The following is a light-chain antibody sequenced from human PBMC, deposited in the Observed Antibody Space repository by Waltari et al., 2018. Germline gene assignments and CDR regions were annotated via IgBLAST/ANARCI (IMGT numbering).Light chain of an antibody. CDR3: QQYDDVPIT. J-gene: IGKJ5*01. Sequence: DIQMTQSPASLSASVGDRVDITCQATRDITNFLSWFQQKSGRTPRLLIYEASILDTGVPSRFSGRGSGTHFTLIINGVQPEDSATYFCQQYDDVPITFGQVTRLDI. CDR1: RDITNF. CDR2: EAS. V-gene: IGKV1-33*01.